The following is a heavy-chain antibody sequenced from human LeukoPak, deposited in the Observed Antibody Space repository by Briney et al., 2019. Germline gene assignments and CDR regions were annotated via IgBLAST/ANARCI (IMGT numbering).Heavy chain of an antibody. J-gene: IGHJ4*02. CDR1: GGSISSYY. CDR2: IYTSGRT. V-gene: IGHV4-4*09. CDR3: ARSLGDY. Sequence: PSETLSLTCTVSGGSISSYYRSWIRQPPGKGLEWIGYIYTSGRTNYNPSLKSRVTISVDTSKNHFSLKLSSVTAADTAVYYCARSLGDYWGQGTLVTVSS.